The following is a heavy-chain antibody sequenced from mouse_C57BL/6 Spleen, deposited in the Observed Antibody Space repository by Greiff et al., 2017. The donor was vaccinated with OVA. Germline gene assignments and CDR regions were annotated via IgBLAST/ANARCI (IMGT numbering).Heavy chain of an antibody. D-gene: IGHD2-3*01. J-gene: IGHJ1*03. V-gene: IGHV1-47*01. CDR2: FHPYNDDT. Sequence: QVQLKESGAELVKPGASVKMSCKASGYTFTTYPIEWMKQNHGKSLEWIGNFHPYNDDTKYNEKFKGKATLTVEKSSSTVYLELSRLTSDDSAVYYCARRDDGYWYFDVWGTGTTVTVSS. CDR1: GYTFTTYP. CDR3: ARRDDGYWYFDV.